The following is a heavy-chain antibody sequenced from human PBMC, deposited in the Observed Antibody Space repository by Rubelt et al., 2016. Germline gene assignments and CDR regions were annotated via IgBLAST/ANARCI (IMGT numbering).Heavy chain of an antibody. CDR3: ARAHVEGYAWVGFDN. V-gene: IGHV3-21*01. D-gene: IGHD2-2*01. J-gene: IGHJ4*02. CDR2: IIISSSFI. Sequence: GKGLEWVSSIIISSSFIYYADSVKGRFTISRDNAKNSLYLQMNSLRAEDTAVYYCARAHVEGYAWVGFDNWGQGTLVTVSS.